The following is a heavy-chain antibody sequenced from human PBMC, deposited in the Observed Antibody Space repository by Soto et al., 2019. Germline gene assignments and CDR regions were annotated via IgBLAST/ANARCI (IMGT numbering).Heavy chain of an antibody. V-gene: IGHV1-18*01. J-gene: IGHJ6*02. Sequence: ASVKVSCKASGYTFTSYGISWVRQAPGQGLEWMGWISAYNGNTNYAQKLQGRVTMTTDTSTSTAYMELRSLRSDDTAVYYCARGNYGGNAVVGYYYYGMDVWGQGTTVTVSS. CDR1: GYTFTSYG. CDR2: ISAYNGNT. CDR3: ARGNYGGNAVVGYYYYGMDV. D-gene: IGHD4-17*01.